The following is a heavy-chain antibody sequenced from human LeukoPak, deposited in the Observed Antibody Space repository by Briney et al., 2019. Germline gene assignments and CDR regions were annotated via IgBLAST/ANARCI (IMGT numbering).Heavy chain of an antibody. CDR2: ISAYNGNT. D-gene: IGHD2-15*01. J-gene: IGHJ4*02. CDR3: ARDCSGGSCYSTLFDY. Sequence: ASVKVSCKASGYTFTSYGISWVRQAPGQGLEWMGWISAYNGNTNYAQKLQGRVTMTTDTTTSTAYMELRRLRSDDAAVYYCARDCSGGSCYSTLFDYWGQGTLVTVSS. V-gene: IGHV1-18*01. CDR1: GYTFTSYG.